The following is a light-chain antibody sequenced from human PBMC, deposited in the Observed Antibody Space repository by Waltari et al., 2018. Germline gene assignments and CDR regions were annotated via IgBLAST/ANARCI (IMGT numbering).Light chain of an antibody. J-gene: IGKJ4*01. Sequence: DIQMTHSPSSLTASVGDRVTITCRASKDIGDVLVWFQQRPGKAPKSLIYAASTLQGGVPSRFSGSGSGTDFTLTISSLQPEDSGTYYCQQYQDYPHTFGGGTRVEVK. CDR1: KDIGDV. V-gene: IGKV1-16*01. CDR2: AAS. CDR3: QQYQDYPHT.